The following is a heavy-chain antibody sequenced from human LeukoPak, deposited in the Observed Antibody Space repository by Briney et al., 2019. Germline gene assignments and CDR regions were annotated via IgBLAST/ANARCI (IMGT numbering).Heavy chain of an antibody. D-gene: IGHD6-13*01. Sequence: GGSLRLSCAASGFTFSTYSMNWVRQAPGKGLEWVSYISSTSSAIYYADSVKGRFTISRDNAKNSLYLQMNSLRDEDTAVYYCAKPDLGGYSSSWGSFDYWGQGTLVTVSS. V-gene: IGHV3-48*02. J-gene: IGHJ4*02. CDR2: ISSTSSAI. CDR1: GFTFSTYS. CDR3: AKPDLGGYSSSWGSFDY.